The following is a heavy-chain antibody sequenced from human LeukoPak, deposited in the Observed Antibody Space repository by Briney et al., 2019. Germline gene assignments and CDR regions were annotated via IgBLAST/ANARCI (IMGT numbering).Heavy chain of an antibody. Sequence: SQTLSLTCAISGDSVSSNSAAWNWIRQSPSRGLEWLGRTYYGSKWYNDYAVSVKSRITINPDTSKNQFSLQLNSVTPEDTAVYYCARDHRVGATINYYYYGMDVWGQGTTVTVSS. J-gene: IGHJ6*02. CDR3: ARDHRVGATINYYYYGMDV. CDR2: TYYGSKWYN. CDR1: GDSVSSNSAA. V-gene: IGHV6-1*01. D-gene: IGHD1-26*01.